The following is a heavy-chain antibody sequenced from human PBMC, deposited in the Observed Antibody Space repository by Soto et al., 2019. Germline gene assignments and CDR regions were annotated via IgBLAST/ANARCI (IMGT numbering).Heavy chain of an antibody. CDR1: GFTFSSYA. CDR2: ISGSGGST. CDR3: AKVSSVWYSNFDY. Sequence: EVQLLESGGGLVQPGGTLRLTGAATGFTFSSYAMSYVRQAPGKGLEWVSDISGSGGSTYNADSVKGRFTISRDNSKNTVYLQMNSLRGEDTAVYYCAKVSSVWYSNFDYWAQGTLVTVSS. V-gene: IGHV3-23*01. J-gene: IGHJ4*02. D-gene: IGHD6-19*01.